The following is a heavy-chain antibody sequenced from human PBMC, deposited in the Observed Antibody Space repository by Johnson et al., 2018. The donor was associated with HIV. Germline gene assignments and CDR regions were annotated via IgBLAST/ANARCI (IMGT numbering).Heavy chain of an antibody. CDR3: ARGRGLQFLEWPTGLWSAFDI. J-gene: IGHJ3*02. Sequence: QVQLVESGGGLVKPGGSLRLSCVASGFTFSDYYMSWIRQAPGKGLEWVSYIASSDSPIYYADSVKGRFTISRDNAKNSLYLQMNTLRAEDTAVYYCARGRGLQFLEWPTGLWSAFDIWGQGTMVTVSS. CDR1: GFTFSDYY. V-gene: IGHV3-11*04. CDR2: IASSDSPI. D-gene: IGHD3-3*01.